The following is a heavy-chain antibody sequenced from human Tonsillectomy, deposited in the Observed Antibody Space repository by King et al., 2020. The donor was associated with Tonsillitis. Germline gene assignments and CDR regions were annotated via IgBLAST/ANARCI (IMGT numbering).Heavy chain of an antibody. CDR1: GFSFDDYG. CDR2: ISWNSGSI. CDR3: AKDRNMLDIVIMVSSFDS. J-gene: IGHJ4*02. D-gene: IGHD2-8*01. V-gene: IGHV3-9*01. Sequence: VQLVESGGGLVQPGRSLRLSCAASGFSFDDYGMHWVRQVPGKGLEWVSGISWNSGSIDYADSVKGRFTISRDNAKNSLYLQMNSLRAEDTALYYCAKDRNMLDIVIMVSSFDSWGQGILVTVSS.